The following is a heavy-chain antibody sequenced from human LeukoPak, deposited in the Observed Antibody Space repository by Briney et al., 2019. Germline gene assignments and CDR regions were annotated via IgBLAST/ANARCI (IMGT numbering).Heavy chain of an antibody. V-gene: IGHV3-9*01. CDR2: ISWNSGSI. CDR1: GFTFDDYA. CDR3: AKDRSYDYYYGMDV. J-gene: IGHJ6*02. Sequence: GGSLRLSCAASGFTFDDYAMHWGRQAPGKGLEWVSGISWNSGSIGYADSVKGRFTISRDNAKNSLYLQMNSLRAEDTALYYCAKDRSYDYYYGMDVWGQGTTVAVSS. D-gene: IGHD1-26*01.